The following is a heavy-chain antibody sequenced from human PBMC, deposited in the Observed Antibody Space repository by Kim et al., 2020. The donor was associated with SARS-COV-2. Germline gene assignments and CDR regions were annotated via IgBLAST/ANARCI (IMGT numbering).Heavy chain of an antibody. CDR1: GFTFSDYY. CDR2: ISSSGSTI. Sequence: GGSLRLSCAASGFTFSDYYMSWIRQAPGKGLEWVSYISSSGSTIYYADSVKGRFTISRDNAKNSLYLQMNSLRAEDTAVYYCAGVRANWNYGVTFEAYYYMDVWGKGTTVTVSS. V-gene: IGHV3-11*01. CDR3: AGVRANWNYGVTFEAYYYMDV. D-gene: IGHD1-7*01. J-gene: IGHJ6*03.